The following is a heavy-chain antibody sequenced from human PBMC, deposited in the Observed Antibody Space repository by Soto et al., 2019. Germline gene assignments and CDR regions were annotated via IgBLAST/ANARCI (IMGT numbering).Heavy chain of an antibody. CDR3: ARVRRDGYNYFDY. CDR1: GGTFSSYA. Sequence: SVKVSCKASGGTFSSYAISWVRQAPGQGLEWMGGIIPIFGTANYAQKFQGRVTIAADESTSTAYMELSSLRSEDTAVYYCARVRRDGYNYFDYWGQGTLVTVSS. CDR2: IIPIFGTA. D-gene: IGHD5-12*01. V-gene: IGHV1-69*13. J-gene: IGHJ4*02.